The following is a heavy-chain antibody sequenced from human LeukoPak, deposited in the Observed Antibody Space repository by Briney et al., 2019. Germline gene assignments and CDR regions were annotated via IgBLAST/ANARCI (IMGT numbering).Heavy chain of an antibody. CDR3: ARDPSYYDILTGYYYYYGMDV. CDR1: GFTFSGYW. D-gene: IGHD3-9*01. J-gene: IGHJ6*02. Sequence: GGSLRLSCAASGFTFSGYWMHWVRHAPGKGLVWVSRINSDGSSTSYADSVKGRFTISRDNAKNTLYLQMNSLRAEDTAVYYCARDPSYYDILTGYYYYYGMDVWGQGTTVTVSS. CDR2: INSDGSST. V-gene: IGHV3-74*01.